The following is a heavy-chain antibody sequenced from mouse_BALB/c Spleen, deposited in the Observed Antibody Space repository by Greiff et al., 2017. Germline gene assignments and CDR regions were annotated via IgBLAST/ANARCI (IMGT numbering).Heavy chain of an antibody. CDR3: ARGDAWFAY. Sequence: EVQGVESGPGLVKPSQSLSLTCTVTGYSITSDYAWNWIRQFPGNKLEWMGYISYSGSTSYNPSLKSRISITRDTSKNQFFLQLNSVTTEDTATYYCARGDAWFAYWGQGTLVTVSA. CDR1: GYSITSDYA. CDR2: ISYSGST. D-gene: IGHD3-3*01. V-gene: IGHV3-2*02. J-gene: IGHJ3*01.